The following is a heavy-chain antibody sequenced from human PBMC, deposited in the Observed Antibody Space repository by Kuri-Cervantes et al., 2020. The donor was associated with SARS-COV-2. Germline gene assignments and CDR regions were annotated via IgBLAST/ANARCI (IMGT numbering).Heavy chain of an antibody. CDR2: IGRDGHT. CDR3: ALNYYFNY. J-gene: IGHJ4*02. Sequence: GESLKISCTASGFKFGDYPMSWFRQAPGRGLEWVSSIGRDGHTFYADSVRGRFTISRDDSKNTLFLQMSSLRIEDTAIYYCALNYYFNYWGQGTLVTVSS. D-gene: IGHD1-1*01. V-gene: IGHV3-23*01. CDR1: GFKFGDYP.